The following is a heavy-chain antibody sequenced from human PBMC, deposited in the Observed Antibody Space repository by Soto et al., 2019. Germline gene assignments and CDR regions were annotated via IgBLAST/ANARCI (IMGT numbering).Heavy chain of an antibody. CDR1: GYSFTSYW. J-gene: IGHJ4*02. CDR2: IDPSDSYT. D-gene: IGHD3-22*01. CDR3: VLTMIVVVTNI. V-gene: IGHV5-10-1*01. Sequence: GESLKISCKGSGYSFTSYWISWVRQMPGKGLEWMGRIDPSDSYTNYSPSFQGHVTISADKSISTAYLQWSSLKASDTAMYYCVLTMIVVVTNIWGQGTLVTVSS.